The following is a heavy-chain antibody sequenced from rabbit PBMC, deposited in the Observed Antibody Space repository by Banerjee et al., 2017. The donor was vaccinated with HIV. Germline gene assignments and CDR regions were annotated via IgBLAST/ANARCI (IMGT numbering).Heavy chain of an antibody. CDR2: IASSSGST. CDR1: GIDFSSSQY. V-gene: IGHV1S45*01. D-gene: IGHD4-1*01. Sequence: QQQLVESGGGLVQPGGTLTLTCKASGIDFSSSQYMFWVRQPPGKGLEWIGCIASSSGSTYYANWAKGRFTISKTSSTTVTLQMTSLTAADTATYFCARRENNVWGVWGPGTLVTVS. J-gene: IGHJ4*01. CDR3: ARRENNVWGV.